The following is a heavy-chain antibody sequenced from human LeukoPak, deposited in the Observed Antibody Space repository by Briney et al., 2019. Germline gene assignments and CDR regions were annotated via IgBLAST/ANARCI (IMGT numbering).Heavy chain of an antibody. CDR1: GGSISSYY. CDR3: ARDNVWGSYRPKSGAFDI. D-gene: IGHD3-16*02. Sequence: SETLSLTCTVSGGSISSYYWSWIRQPPGKGLKWIGYIYYSGSTNYNPSLKSRVTISVDTSKNQFYLKLSSVTAADTAVYYCARDNVWGSYRPKSGAFDIWGQGTMVTVSS. V-gene: IGHV4-59*01. CDR2: IYYSGST. J-gene: IGHJ3*02.